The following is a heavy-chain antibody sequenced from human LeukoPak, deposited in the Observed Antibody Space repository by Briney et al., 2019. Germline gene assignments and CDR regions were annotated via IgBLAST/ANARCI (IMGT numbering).Heavy chain of an antibody. V-gene: IGHV3-23*01. Sequence: GGSLRLSCAASGFTFNNYAMSWVRQAPGKGLEWVSAVSTSGGVTHYSDSVKGRFTISRDNSKNTLYLQMNSLRAEDTAVYYCARRAGAYSHPYDYWGQGTLVTVSS. CDR2: VSTSGGVT. D-gene: IGHD4/OR15-4a*01. J-gene: IGHJ4*02. CDR3: ARRAGAYSHPYDY. CDR1: GFTFNNYA.